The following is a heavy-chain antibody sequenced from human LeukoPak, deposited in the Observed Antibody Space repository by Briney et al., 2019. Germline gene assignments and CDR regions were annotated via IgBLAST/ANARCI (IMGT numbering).Heavy chain of an antibody. CDR2: IIPIFGTA. CDR1: GGTFSSYA. J-gene: IGHJ4*02. CDR3: ARGNTIFEETPLGY. Sequence: SVKVSRKASGGTFSSYAISWVRQAPGQGLEWMGGIIPIFGTANYAQKFQGRVTITADESTSTAYMELSSLRSEDTAVYYCARGNTIFEETPLGYWGQGTLVTVSS. V-gene: IGHV1-69*13. D-gene: IGHD3-3*01.